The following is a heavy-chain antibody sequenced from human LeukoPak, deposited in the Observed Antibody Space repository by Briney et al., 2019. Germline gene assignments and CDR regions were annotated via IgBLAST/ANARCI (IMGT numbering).Heavy chain of an antibody. V-gene: IGHV4-59*12. Sequence: SETLSLTCTVSGGSISSYYWSCTRHPPGRGRVCIGYIYYSGSTNYHPSLKSRVTISVDTSKNQFSLKLSSVTAPDTALYYCVREELFYDFWSGSHGAFDVWGQGTMVSVSS. CDR3: VREELFYDFWSGSHGAFDV. CDR1: GGSISSYY. D-gene: IGHD3-3*01. J-gene: IGHJ3*01. CDR2: IYYSGST.